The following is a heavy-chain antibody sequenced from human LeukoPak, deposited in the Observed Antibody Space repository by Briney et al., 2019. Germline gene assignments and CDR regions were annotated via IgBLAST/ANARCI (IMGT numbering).Heavy chain of an antibody. J-gene: IGHJ6*02. CDR3: ARGPGGWYGYYYGMDV. CDR1: GGSISSYY. CDR2: IYYSGST. Sequence: SETLSLTCTVSGGSISSYYWSWIRQPPGKGLEWIGYIYYSGSTNYNPSLKSRVTISVDTSKNQFSLKLSSVTAADTAVYYCARGPGGWYGYYYGMDVWGQGTTVTVSS. D-gene: IGHD6-19*01. V-gene: IGHV4-59*08.